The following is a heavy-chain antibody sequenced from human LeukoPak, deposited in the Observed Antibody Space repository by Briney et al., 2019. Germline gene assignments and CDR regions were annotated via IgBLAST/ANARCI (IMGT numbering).Heavy chain of an antibody. CDR2: INPNSGDT. CDR3: ARDLVVVVAATSRSLHGGTDY. J-gene: IGHJ4*02. Sequence: ASVRVSCKASGYTFTGYYMHWVRQAPGQGLEWMGWINPNSGDTNYAQKFQGRVTMTRDTSITTGYMELSRLRSDDAAVYYCARDLVVVVAATSRSLHGGTDYWGQGTLVTVSS. D-gene: IGHD2-15*01. CDR1: GYTFTGYY. V-gene: IGHV1-2*02.